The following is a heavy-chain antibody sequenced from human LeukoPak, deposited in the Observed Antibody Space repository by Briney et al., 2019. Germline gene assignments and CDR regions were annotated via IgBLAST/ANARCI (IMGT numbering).Heavy chain of an antibody. Sequence: GGARQISCKGSGSSFISYWIGGVRQMPGRGLEGMGIIYPGDSDIRYSPSFQGQVTISADKSITTAYLQWSSLKASDTAIYYCARSGNYGGYFQHWGQGSLVTVSS. CDR1: GSSFISYW. CDR3: ARSGNYGGYFQH. V-gene: IGHV5-51*01. J-gene: IGHJ1*01. D-gene: IGHD1-26*01. CDR2: IYPGDSDI.